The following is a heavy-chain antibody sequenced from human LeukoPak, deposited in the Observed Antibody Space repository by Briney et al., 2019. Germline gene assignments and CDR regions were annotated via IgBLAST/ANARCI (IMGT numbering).Heavy chain of an antibody. J-gene: IGHJ4*02. Sequence: ASVKVSCKASGGTFSSYAISWVRQAPGQGLEWMGIINPSGGSTSYPQKFQGRVTMTRDTSRSTVYMELSSLRSEDTAVYYCARDPAPDTSGYLFDYWGQGTLVTVSS. V-gene: IGHV1-46*01. CDR2: INPSGGST. CDR1: GGTFSSYA. D-gene: IGHD3-22*01. CDR3: ARDPAPDTSGYLFDY.